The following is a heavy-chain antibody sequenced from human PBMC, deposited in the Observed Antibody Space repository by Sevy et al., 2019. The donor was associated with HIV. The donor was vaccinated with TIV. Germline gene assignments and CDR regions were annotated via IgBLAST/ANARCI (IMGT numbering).Heavy chain of an antibody. J-gene: IGHJ4*02. Sequence: GGSLRLSCAASAFTFSTYAMSWVRQAPGKGLEWVSAISGSGGSTYYADSVKGRFTISRDNSKNTLYLQMNSLRAEDTAVYYCAKGFRQWLVKTYFDYWGQGTLVTVSS. CDR3: AKGFRQWLVKTYFDY. V-gene: IGHV3-23*01. D-gene: IGHD6-19*01. CDR1: AFTFSTYA. CDR2: ISGSGGST.